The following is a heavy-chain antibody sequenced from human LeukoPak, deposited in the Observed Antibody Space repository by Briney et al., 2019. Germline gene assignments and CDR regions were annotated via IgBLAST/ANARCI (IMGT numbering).Heavy chain of an antibody. CDR3: ARAPSEIGGYYPEYFRH. D-gene: IGHD3-22*01. CDR1: GFTFSSYW. Sequence: GGCLRLSCAASGFTFSSYWMHWVRQAPGKGLVWVSRIRSDGSTNYANSVKGRFTISRDHAKNTVSLQMNSLRAEDTGVYYCARAPSEIGGYYPEYFRHWGQGTLVTVSS. V-gene: IGHV3-74*01. CDR2: IRSDGST. J-gene: IGHJ1*01.